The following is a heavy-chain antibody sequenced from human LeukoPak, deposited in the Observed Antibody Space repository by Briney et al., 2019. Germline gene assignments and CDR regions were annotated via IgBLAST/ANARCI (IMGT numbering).Heavy chain of an antibody. D-gene: IGHD3-22*01. CDR1: GFPFSNYG. V-gene: IGHV3-23*01. CDR2: ISGSGGST. J-gene: IGHJ4*02. Sequence: GGSLRLSCAASGFPFSNYGMNWVRQAPGKGLEWVSAISGSGGSTYYADSVKGRFTISRDNSRNTLYLQMNSLRAEDTAVYYCAKGVRRSSDYSSPVDYWGQGTLVTVSS. CDR3: AKGVRRSSDYSSPVDY.